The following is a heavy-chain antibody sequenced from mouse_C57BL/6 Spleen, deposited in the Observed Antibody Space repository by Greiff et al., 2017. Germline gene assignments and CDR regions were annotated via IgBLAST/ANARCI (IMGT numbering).Heavy chain of an antibody. V-gene: IGHV1-15*01. J-gene: IGHJ4*01. CDR1: GYTFTDYE. D-gene: IGHD2-4*01. Sequence: VQLQQSGAELVRPGASVTLSCKASGYTFTDYEMHWVKQTPVHGLEWIGAIDPETGGTAYNQKFKGKAILTADTSASTAYMELRSLTSEDSAVYYCTKYDYDESYAMDYWGQGTSGTVSS. CDR2: IDPETGGT. CDR3: TKYDYDESYAMDY.